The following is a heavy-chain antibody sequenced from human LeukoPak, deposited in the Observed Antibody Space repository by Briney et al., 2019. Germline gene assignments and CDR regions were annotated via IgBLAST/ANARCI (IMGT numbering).Heavy chain of an antibody. CDR3: ARASGDIVETATMGSY. D-gene: IGHD5-18*01. CDR1: GFTFNSYS. Sequence: GGSLRLSCAASGFTFNSYSMNWVRQAPGKGLEWVSSISSSSSSIYYADSVKGRFTISRDNAKNTLYLQMNSLRAEDTAVYYCARASGDIVETATMGSYWGQGTLVTVSS. CDR2: ISSSSSSI. J-gene: IGHJ4*02. V-gene: IGHV3-21*04.